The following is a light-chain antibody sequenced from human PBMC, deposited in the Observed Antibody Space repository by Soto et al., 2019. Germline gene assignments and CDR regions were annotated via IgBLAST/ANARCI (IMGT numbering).Light chain of an antibody. V-gene: IGKV3-20*01. CDR1: QIFSSDY. J-gene: IGKJ2*01. CDR3: QQYGDSPST. Sequence: EVVLTQSPGTLSLSPGERATLSCRASQIFSSDYLAWYQQKPGQAPSLLIYGASTRATHIPDRFSGSGSGTDFTLTISRLEPEDSAVYLCQQYGDSPSTFGQGTKLEIK. CDR2: GAS.